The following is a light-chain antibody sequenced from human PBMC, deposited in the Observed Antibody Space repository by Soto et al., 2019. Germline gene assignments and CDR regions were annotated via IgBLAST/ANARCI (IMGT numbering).Light chain of an antibody. CDR2: EVT. Sequence: QSDLTQPASVSASPGQSITISCTGTSSDVGTYDDVSWYRQHPGKGPKLLIYEVTNRPSGVSNRFSGSKSGNTASLTISGLQAEDEADYYCSSYTISSTYVFGSGTKVTVL. CDR1: SSDVGTYDD. J-gene: IGLJ1*01. CDR3: SSYTISSTYV. V-gene: IGLV2-14*01.